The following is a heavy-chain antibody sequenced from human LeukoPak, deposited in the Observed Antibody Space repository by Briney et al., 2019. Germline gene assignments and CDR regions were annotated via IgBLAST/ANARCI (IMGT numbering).Heavy chain of an antibody. Sequence: SETLSLTCGVSGGSVINTNWWTWVRQPPGKGLEWIGEVHLDGRTNYNPSLESRLTMSVDVSQNQVSLKLTSVTAADTAVYYCVREGGFYRHLDYSGQGTLVTVSS. D-gene: IGHD3-3*01. V-gene: IGHV4-4*02. CDR1: GGSVINTNW. CDR2: VHLDGRT. J-gene: IGHJ4*02. CDR3: VREGGFYRHLDY.